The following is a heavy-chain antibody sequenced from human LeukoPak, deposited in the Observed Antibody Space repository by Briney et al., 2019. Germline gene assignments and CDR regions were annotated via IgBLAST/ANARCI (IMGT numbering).Heavy chain of an antibody. CDR3: ARGERYDSSGYPFDY. D-gene: IGHD3-22*01. V-gene: IGHV1-2*02. Sequence: ASVKVSCKASGYTFTGYFIHWVRQAPGQGLEWMGWINPNSGDTNYAQNFQGRVTMTRDTSISTAYMELSRLRSDDTAVYYCARGERYDSSGYPFDYWGQGTLVTVSS. CDR1: GYTFTGYF. J-gene: IGHJ4*02. CDR2: INPNSGDT.